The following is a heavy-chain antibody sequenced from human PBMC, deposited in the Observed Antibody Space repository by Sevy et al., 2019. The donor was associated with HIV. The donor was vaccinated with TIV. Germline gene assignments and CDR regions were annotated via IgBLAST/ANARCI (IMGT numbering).Heavy chain of an antibody. CDR1: GFNVSSNY. V-gene: IGHV3-23*01. J-gene: IGHJ3*01. D-gene: IGHD3-22*01. Sequence: GGSLRLSCAASGFNVSSNYMNWVRQAPGKGLEWVSVISGPGLSTYYADSVKGRFTISRDNSQNTLYLQMNSLRVDDTATYYCAKALNPALESMIEVILRTLKGFDVWGQGTMVTVSS. CDR2: ISGPGLST. CDR3: AKALNPALESMIEVILRTLKGFDV.